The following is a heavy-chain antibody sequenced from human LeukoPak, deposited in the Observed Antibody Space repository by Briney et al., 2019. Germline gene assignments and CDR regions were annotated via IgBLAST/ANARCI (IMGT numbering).Heavy chain of an antibody. Sequence: SETLSLTCSVSGASISSYYWNWIRQPPGKGLEWIGNTYSSGSTNYNPSLKSRVTISLDTSKNQFSLRLSSVTAADTAVYYCAKDWELGPWGQGTLVTVSS. J-gene: IGHJ5*02. D-gene: IGHD1-26*01. CDR2: TYSSGST. CDR3: AKDWELGP. V-gene: IGHV4-59*01. CDR1: GASISSYY.